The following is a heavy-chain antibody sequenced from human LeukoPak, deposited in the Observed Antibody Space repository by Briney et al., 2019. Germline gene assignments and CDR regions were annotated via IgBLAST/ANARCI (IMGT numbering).Heavy chain of an antibody. J-gene: IGHJ4*02. CDR3: ARDRRAFHYYDDEVDY. CDR1: GFTFSSYS. CDR2: ISSSSSYI. Sequence: PGGSLRLSCAASGFTFSSYSMNWVRQAPGKGLGWVSSISSSSSYIYYADSVKGRFTISRDNAKNSLYLQMNSLRAEDTAVYYCARDRRAFHYYDDEVDYWGQGTLVTVSS. D-gene: IGHD3-22*01. V-gene: IGHV3-21*01.